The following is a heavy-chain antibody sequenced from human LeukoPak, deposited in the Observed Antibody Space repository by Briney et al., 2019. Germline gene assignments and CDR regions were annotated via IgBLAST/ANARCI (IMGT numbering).Heavy chain of an antibody. D-gene: IGHD6-13*01. CDR3: TRVRALAAAGTGARYFQD. Sequence: ASVKVSCKASGYTFSDYHIHWLRQAPGQGLEWMGWSNPSSGGTNYAEKFHGRVTMTRDTSTNTAYMELSRLRSDDTAAYFCTRVRALAAAGTGARYFQDWGQGTLVTVSS. CDR2: SNPSSGGT. J-gene: IGHJ1*01. CDR1: GYTFSDYH. V-gene: IGHV1-2*02.